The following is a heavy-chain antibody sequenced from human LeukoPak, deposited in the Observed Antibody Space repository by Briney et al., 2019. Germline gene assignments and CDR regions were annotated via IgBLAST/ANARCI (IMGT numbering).Heavy chain of an antibody. D-gene: IGHD6-13*01. CDR1: GYTFAGYY. CDR2: INPNSGGT. V-gene: IGHV1-2*02. Sequence: GASVKVSCKASGYTFAGYYMHWVRQAPGQGLEWMGWINPNSGGTNYAQKFQGRVTMTRDTSISTAYMGLSRLRSDDTAVYYCARVIAAAGRDYWGQGTLVTVSS. CDR3: ARVIAAAGRDY. J-gene: IGHJ4*02.